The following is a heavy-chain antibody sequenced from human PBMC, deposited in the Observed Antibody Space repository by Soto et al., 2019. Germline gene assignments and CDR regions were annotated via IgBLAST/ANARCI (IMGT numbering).Heavy chain of an antibody. CDR3: ARVVKHFPVSGDHWLDP. V-gene: IGHV1-3*01. CDR1: GYIFANYP. D-gene: IGHD3-10*01. CDR2: INPGNGNT. Sequence: ASVKVSCKASGYIFANYPMQWVRQAPGQGLEWMGWINPGNGNTKYSQKFQGRVTLTRDTSASTVYMELRSLTSKDTAVYYCARVVKHFPVSGDHWLDPWGKGTLVTSPQ. J-gene: IGHJ5*02.